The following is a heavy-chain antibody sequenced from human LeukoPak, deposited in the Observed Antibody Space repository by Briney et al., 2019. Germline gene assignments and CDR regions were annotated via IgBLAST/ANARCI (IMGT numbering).Heavy chain of an antibody. J-gene: IGHJ2*01. CDR1: GGSISYYH. D-gene: IGHD6-19*01. CDR3: ASSIAVAGGYWYFDL. V-gene: IGHV4-59*08. Sequence: SETLTLTCSVSGGSISYYHWSWIRQPPGKGLEWIGYIYYSGSTNYNPSLKSRVTISVDTSKNHFSLKLSSVTAADTAVYYCASSIAVAGGYWYFDLWGRGTLVTVSS. CDR2: IYYSGST.